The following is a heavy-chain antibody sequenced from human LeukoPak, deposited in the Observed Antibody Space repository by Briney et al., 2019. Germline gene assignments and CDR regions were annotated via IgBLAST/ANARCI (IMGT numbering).Heavy chain of an antibody. CDR3: ARVGELVPAPHYYYGMDV. CDR1: GFTFSSYE. CDR2: ISSSGSTI. D-gene: IGHD2-2*01. V-gene: IGHV3-48*03. J-gene: IGHJ6*04. Sequence: PGGSLRLSCAASGFTFSSYEMNWVRQAPGKGLGWVSYISSSGSTIYYADTVKGRFTISRDNAKNSLYLQMNSLRAEDTAVYYCARVGELVPAPHYYYGMDVWGKGTTVTVSS.